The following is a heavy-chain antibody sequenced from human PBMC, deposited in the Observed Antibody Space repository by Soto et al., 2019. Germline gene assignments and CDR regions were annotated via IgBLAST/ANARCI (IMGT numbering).Heavy chain of an antibody. Sequence: QVQLVESGGGLVKPGGSLRLSCAASGFTFSDFHMSWIRQAPGKGLEWISYIYRGGSTVYYADSVKGRFTISRDNAKNSLYLQMNSLRVEDTDLYYCAKRIVGTTGHAFDVWGQGTTVTVSS. CDR3: AKRIVGTTGHAFDV. J-gene: IGHJ6*02. CDR2: IYRGGSTV. D-gene: IGHD1-26*01. V-gene: IGHV3-11*01. CDR1: GFTFSDFH.